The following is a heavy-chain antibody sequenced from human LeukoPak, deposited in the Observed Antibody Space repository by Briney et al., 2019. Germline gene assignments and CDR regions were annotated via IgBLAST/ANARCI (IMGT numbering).Heavy chain of an antibody. CDR2: IYYSGST. CDR1: GGSISSYY. V-gene: IGHV4-59*01. CDR3: ARSDGYGLVGI. D-gene: IGHD3-10*01. Sequence: SETLSLTCTVSGGSISSYYWSWIRQPPGKGLEWIGYIYYSGSTNYNPSLKSRVTISVDTSKNQFSLKLSSVTAADTAVYHCARSDGYGLVGIWGQGTMVTVSS. J-gene: IGHJ3*02.